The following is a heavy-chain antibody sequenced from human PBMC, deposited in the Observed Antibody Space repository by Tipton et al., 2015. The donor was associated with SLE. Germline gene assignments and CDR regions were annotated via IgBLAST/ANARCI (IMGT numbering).Heavy chain of an antibody. CDR1: GFTFSSYS. CDR2: ISSSSSSYI. J-gene: IGHJ4*02. V-gene: IGHV3-21*04. D-gene: IGHD2-2*01. Sequence: SLRLSCAASGFTFSSYSMNWVRQAPGKGLEWVSSISSSSSSYIYYADSVKGRFTISRDNAKNSLYLQMNSLRAEDTAVYYCARWRRYCSGTSCYYFDYWGQGTLVTVSS. CDR3: ARWRRYCSGTSCYYFDY.